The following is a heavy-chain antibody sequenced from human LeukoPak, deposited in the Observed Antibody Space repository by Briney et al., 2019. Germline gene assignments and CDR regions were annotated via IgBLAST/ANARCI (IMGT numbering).Heavy chain of an antibody. D-gene: IGHD3-16*01. CDR1: GGSISSYY. V-gene: IGHV4-59*01. CDR2: IYYSGST. Sequence: SETLSLTCTVSGGSISSYYWSWIRQPPGKGLEWIGYIYYSGSTNYNPSLKSRVTISVDTSKNQFSLKLSSVTAADTAVYYCARESDDYVPDAFDIWGQGTMVTVSS. CDR3: ARESDDYVPDAFDI. J-gene: IGHJ3*02.